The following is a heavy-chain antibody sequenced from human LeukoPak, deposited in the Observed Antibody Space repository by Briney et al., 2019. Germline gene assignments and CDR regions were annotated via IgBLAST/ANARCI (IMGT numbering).Heavy chain of an antibody. V-gene: IGHV3-21*01. Sequence: GGSLRPSCAASGFTFSSYSMNWVRQAPGKGLEWVSSISSSSSYIYYADSVKGRFTISRDNAKNSLYLQMNSLRAEDTAVYYCAKDPKLNAYSGSYRRGGYFDYWGQGTLVTVSS. J-gene: IGHJ4*02. D-gene: IGHD1-26*01. CDR2: ISSSSSYI. CDR1: GFTFSSYS. CDR3: AKDPKLNAYSGSYRRGGYFDY.